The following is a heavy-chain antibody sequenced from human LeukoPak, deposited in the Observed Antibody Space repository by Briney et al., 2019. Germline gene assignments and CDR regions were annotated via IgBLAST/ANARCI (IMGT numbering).Heavy chain of an antibody. V-gene: IGHV3-15*01. J-gene: IGHJ4*02. CDR3: ARVRSGNDFDY. CDR2: IKSKTDGGTT. Sequence: GGSLRLSCAASGFTFSNAWMSWVRQAPGKGLEWVGRIKSKTDGGTTDYAAPVKGRFTISRDDSKNTLYLQMNSLKTEDTAVYYCARVRSGNDFDYWGQGTLVTVSS. CDR1: GFTFSNAW. D-gene: IGHD3-10*01.